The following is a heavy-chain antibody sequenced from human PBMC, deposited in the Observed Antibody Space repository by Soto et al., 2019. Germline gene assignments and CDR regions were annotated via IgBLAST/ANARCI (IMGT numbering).Heavy chain of an antibody. J-gene: IGHJ6*02. CDR2: IYYSGST. CDR1: GGSISSSSYY. V-gene: IGHV4-39*07. D-gene: IGHD1-26*01. Sequence: QLQLQESGPGLVKPSETLSLTCTVSGGSISSSSYYWGWIRQPPGKGLEWIGSIYYSGSTNYNPSLKSRVTISVDTSKNQFSLKLSSVTAADTAVYYCARTWDSYYYYGMDVWGQGTTVTVSS. CDR3: ARTWDSYYYYGMDV.